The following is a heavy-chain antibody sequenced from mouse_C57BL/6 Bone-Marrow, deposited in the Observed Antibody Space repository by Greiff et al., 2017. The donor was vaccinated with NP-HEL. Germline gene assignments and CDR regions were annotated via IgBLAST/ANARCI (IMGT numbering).Heavy chain of an antibody. CDR2: IYPGGGYT. J-gene: IGHJ4*01. CDR1: GYTFTNYW. Sequence: VQLQESGAELVRPGTSVKMSCKASGYTFTNYWIGWAKQRPGHGLEWIGDIYPGGGYTNYNEKFKGKATLTADKSSSTAYMQFSSLTSEDSAIYYCALDLYYAMDYWGQGTSVTVSS. V-gene: IGHV1-63*01. CDR3: ALDLYYAMDY.